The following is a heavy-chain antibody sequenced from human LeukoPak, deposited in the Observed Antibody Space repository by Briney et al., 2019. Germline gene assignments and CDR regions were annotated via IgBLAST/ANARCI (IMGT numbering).Heavy chain of an antibody. CDR1: GFTFSSYW. D-gene: IGHD3-9*01. Sequence: GGSLRLSCAASGFTFSSYWMSWVRQAPGKGLEWVANIKQDGSEKYYVDSVKGRFTISRDNAKNSLYLQMNSLRAEDTALYYCARDDETGISYYFDYWGQGTLVTVSS. CDR2: IKQDGSEK. CDR3: ARDDETGISYYFDY. J-gene: IGHJ4*02. V-gene: IGHV3-7*05.